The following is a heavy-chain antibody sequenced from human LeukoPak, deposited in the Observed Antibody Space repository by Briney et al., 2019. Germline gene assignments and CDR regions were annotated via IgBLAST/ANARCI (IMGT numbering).Heavy chain of an antibody. D-gene: IGHD1-14*01. Sequence: PGGSLRLSCAASGFSFSNYWMHWVRQAPGEGLVWVSRINSDATTTSYADSVKGRFTISRDNARNTLSLQMNSLTIEDTAVYYCVVVVEPPDSDGFDVWGQGTMITVSS. J-gene: IGHJ3*01. CDR3: VVVVEPPDSDGFDV. V-gene: IGHV3-74*01. CDR2: INSDATTT. CDR1: GFSFSNYW.